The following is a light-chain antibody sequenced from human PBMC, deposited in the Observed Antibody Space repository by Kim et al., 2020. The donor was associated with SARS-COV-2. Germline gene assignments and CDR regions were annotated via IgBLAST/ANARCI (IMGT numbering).Light chain of an antibody. CDR2: DAS. J-gene: IGKJ2*03. CDR1: QRISSNY. CDR3: QQYIRSPYS. Sequence: LSPRATAPLSCGASQRISSNYLACYQQKPGQAPRLLIHDASSRATVIPDRCSGSGSGTDFTLTISRLEAEDFSVYYCQQYIRSPYSFGQGTKLEI. V-gene: IGKV3-20*01.